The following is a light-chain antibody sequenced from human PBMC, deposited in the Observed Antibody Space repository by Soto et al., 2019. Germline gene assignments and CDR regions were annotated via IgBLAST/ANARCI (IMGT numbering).Light chain of an antibody. CDR3: ATWDARLSVV. CDR1: SSNIGSNS. CDR2: GND. J-gene: IGLJ2*01. Sequence: QSVLTQPPSASGTPGQRVTISCSGTSSNIGSNSVSWYLQLPGTAPKLLIYGNDHRPSGVPARFSGSKSGTSASLAISGLRSDDEADYYCATWDARLSVVFGGGTKVTVL. V-gene: IGLV1-47*01.